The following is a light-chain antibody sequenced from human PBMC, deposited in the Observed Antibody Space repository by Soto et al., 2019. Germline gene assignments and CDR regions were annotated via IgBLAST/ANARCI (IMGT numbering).Light chain of an antibody. Sequence: EIVLTQSPGTLSLSPGERATLSCRASQSVSSSFLAWYQQKPGQAPRLLIYGASSRATGIPDRFSGSGSGTDFTLTISRLEPEDVAVNYCQQYDSSPLTFGGGTKVEIK. CDR3: QQYDSSPLT. J-gene: IGKJ4*01. V-gene: IGKV3-20*01. CDR2: GAS. CDR1: QSVSSSF.